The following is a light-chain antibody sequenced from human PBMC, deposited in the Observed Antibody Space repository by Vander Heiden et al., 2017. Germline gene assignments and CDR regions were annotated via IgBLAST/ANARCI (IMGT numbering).Light chain of an antibody. CDR2: DVT. CDR3: SSYTSSSTLV. V-gene: IGLV2-14*03. J-gene: IGLJ1*01. CDR1: SSDVGGYNS. Sequence: QSAPTHPAFLSVVPGQSIALSCTGTSSDVGGYNSVSWYQQHPGKAPKLVIYDVTYRPSGVSNRFSGSKSGNTASLTISGLQNEDEADYYCSSYTSSSTLVFGTGTKVTVL.